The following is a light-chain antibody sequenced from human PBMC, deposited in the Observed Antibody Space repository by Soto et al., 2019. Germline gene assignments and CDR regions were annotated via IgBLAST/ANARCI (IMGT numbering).Light chain of an antibody. Sequence: QSALTQPASVSGSPGQSITISCTGTSSDIGGYNFVSWYQHHPGRAPKLMIYEVSNRPSGVSNRFSGSKSGDTASLTISGLQAEDEADYYCTSYRTTHTLLYVFGTGTKLTVL. CDR1: SSDIGGYNF. CDR2: EVS. V-gene: IGLV2-14*01. J-gene: IGLJ1*01. CDR3: TSYRTTHTLLYV.